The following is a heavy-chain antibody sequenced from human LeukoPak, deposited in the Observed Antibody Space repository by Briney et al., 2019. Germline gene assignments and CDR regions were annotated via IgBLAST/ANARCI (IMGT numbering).Heavy chain of an antibody. J-gene: IGHJ4*02. CDR3: ARNTVTSYYPDY. V-gene: IGHV1-2*02. D-gene: IGHD4-17*01. CDR1: GYTFSSYY. Sequence: ASVKVSCKASGYTFSSYYVHWVRQAPGQGLEWMGWINPNSGGTNYAQKFQGRVTMTRGTSISTAYMELSRLRSDDTAVYYCARNTVTSYYPDYWGQGTLVTVSS. CDR2: INPNSGGT.